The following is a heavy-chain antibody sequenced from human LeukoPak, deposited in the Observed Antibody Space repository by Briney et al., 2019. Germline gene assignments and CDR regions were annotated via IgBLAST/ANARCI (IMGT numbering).Heavy chain of an antibody. Sequence: GASLRLSRAASGFTFPSYAMSWVRPPPGKGLDWVSVISGSGGLTCYAHSVKGRFTISRDNSKNTLYLQMNSLRAEDTAVYYCAKDGSHYYYSSGYWGDFDYWGQGTLVTVSS. CDR1: GFTFPSYA. CDR2: ISGSGGLT. CDR3: AKDGSHYYYSSGYWGDFDY. V-gene: IGHV3-23*01. D-gene: IGHD3-22*01. J-gene: IGHJ4*02.